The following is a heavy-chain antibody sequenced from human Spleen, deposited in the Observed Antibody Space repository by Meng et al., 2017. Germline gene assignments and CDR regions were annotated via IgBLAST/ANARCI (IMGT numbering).Heavy chain of an antibody. J-gene: IGHJ4*02. CDR1: GFTFNKHA. Sequence: GESLKISCAVSGFTFNKHAMSWVRQAPGKGLEWVSAISGSGRATYYADSVKGRFTISRDNSKNTLYLQMNSLRAEDTAVYYCAKGSSGYDPVGFDYWDQGTLVTVSS. V-gene: IGHV3-23*01. CDR2: ISGSGRAT. D-gene: IGHD5-12*01. CDR3: AKGSSGYDPVGFDY.